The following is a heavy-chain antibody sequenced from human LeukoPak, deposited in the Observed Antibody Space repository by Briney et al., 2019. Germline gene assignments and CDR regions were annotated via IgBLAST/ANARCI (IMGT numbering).Heavy chain of an antibody. V-gene: IGHV3-20*04. CDR3: ARVTASGSYYPLQHFDY. CDR1: GFTFDDYG. D-gene: IGHD1-26*01. J-gene: IGHJ4*02. CDR2: INWNGGST. Sequence: GGSLRLSCAASGFTFDDYGMSWVRQAPGKGLEWGSGINWNGGSTGYADSVKGRFTISRDNAKNSLYLQMNSLRAEDTALYYCARVTASGSYYPLQHFDYWGQGTLVTVSS.